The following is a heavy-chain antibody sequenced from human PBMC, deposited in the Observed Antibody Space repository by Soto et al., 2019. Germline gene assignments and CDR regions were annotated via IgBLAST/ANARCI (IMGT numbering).Heavy chain of an antibody. CDR1: GFTFSSYG. V-gene: IGHV3-33*01. Sequence: GGSLRLSCAASGFTFSSYGMHWVRQAPGKGLEWVAVIWYDGSNKYYADSVKGRFTISRDNSKNTLYLQMNSLRAEDTAVYYCARDLRVRGVPYYMDVWGKGTTVTVSS. J-gene: IGHJ6*03. D-gene: IGHD3-10*01. CDR3: ARDLRVRGVPYYMDV. CDR2: IWYDGSNK.